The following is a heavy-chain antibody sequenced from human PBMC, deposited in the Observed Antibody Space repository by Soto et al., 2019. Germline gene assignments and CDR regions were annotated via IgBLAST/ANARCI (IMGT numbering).Heavy chain of an antibody. J-gene: IGHJ4*02. CDR3: ARQPTTVVTQAYFDH. D-gene: IGHD2-21*02. Sequence: SETLSLTCIVSGESISSSSYYWGRIRQPPGKGLEWIGSIYYSGRTYYNPSFKSRVTISIDTSKNQFSLKLSSVTATDTAVYYCARQPTTVVTQAYFDHWGQGALVTVSS. V-gene: IGHV4-39*01. CDR1: GESISSSSYY. CDR2: IYYSGRT.